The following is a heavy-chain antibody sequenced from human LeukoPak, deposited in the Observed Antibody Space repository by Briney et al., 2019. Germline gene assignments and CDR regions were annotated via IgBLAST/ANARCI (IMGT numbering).Heavy chain of an antibody. CDR2: TYYRSTWYN. J-gene: IGHJ5*02. CDR1: GDSVSSNSVT. CDR3: ARRLTQYDCFDP. Sequence: QTLSLTCAISGDSVSSNSVTWNWIRQSPSRGPEWLGRTYYRSTWYNDYAVSVRGRITVNPDTSKNQFSLHLNSVTPEDTAVYYCARRLTQYDCFDPWGQGILVTVSS. D-gene: IGHD2-2*01. V-gene: IGHV6-1*01.